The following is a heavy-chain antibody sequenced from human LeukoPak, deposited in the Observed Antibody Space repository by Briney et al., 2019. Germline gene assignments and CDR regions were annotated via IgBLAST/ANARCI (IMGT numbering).Heavy chain of an antibody. Sequence: GTSVKVSCKASGGTFSSYGISWVRQAPGQGLEWMGGIIPIFGTENYAQKFQGRVTITADESTSTAYMELSRLRSDDTAVYYCARGFLWFGELQYYFDYWGQGTLVTVSS. CDR1: GGTFSSYG. CDR3: ARGFLWFGELQYYFDY. J-gene: IGHJ4*02. V-gene: IGHV1-69*13. D-gene: IGHD3-10*01. CDR2: IIPIFGTE.